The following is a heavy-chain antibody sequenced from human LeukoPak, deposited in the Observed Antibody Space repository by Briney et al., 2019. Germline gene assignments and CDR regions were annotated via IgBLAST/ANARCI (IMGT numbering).Heavy chain of an antibody. CDR1: GFTFNGYS. V-gene: IGHV3-21*01. J-gene: IGHJ4*02. CDR2: ISTSSSYI. Sequence: GGSLRLSCTASGFTFNGYSMNWVRQAPGKGLEWVSSISTSSSYIYYADSVKGRFTISRNNPKNSLYLQMNSLRAEDTAVYYCARHRGDPSYFDYWGQGTLVTVSS. CDR3: ARHRGDPSYFDY. D-gene: IGHD4-17*01.